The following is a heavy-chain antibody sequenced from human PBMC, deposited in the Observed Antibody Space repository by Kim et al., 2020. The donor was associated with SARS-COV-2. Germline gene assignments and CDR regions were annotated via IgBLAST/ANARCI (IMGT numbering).Heavy chain of an antibody. CDR1: GFTFSSYG. Sequence: GGSLRLSCAASGFTFSSYGMHWVRQAPGKGLEWVAGISFDGSNKYYADSVKGRFTISRDNSKNTLYLQMNSLRAEDTAVYYCAKERNTGYSSGWTYYDYGMDVWGQGTPLTVSS. V-gene: IGHV3-30*18. CDR2: ISFDGSNK. J-gene: IGHJ6*02. CDR3: AKERNTGYSSGWTYYDYGMDV. D-gene: IGHD6-19*01.